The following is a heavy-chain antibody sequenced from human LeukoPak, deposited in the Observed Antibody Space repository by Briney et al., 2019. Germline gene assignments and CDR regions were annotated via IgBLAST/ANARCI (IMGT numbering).Heavy chain of an antibody. CDR2: ISKTSSYT. V-gene: IGHV3-11*05. CDR1: GFKFSDYY. Sequence: GGSLRLSCAASGFKFSDYYMNWIRQAPGKGLEWVSQISKTSSYTNYADSVKGRFTISRDNARNSLYLQMNSLRAEDTAVYYCTREQWVPDYWGQGTLVTVSS. D-gene: IGHD2-8*01. CDR3: TREQWVPDY. J-gene: IGHJ4*02.